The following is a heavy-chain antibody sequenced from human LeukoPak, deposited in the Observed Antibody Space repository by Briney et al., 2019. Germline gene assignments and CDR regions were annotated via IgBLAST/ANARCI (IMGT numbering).Heavy chain of an antibody. CDR2: IYYSGST. CDR3: ARQRIRPYSSEYYFDY. Sequence: PSETLSLTCTVSGGSISSYYWSWIRQPPGKGLEWIGYIYYSGSTNYNPSLKSRVTISVDTSKNQFSLKLSSVTAADTAVYYCARQRIRPYSSEYYFDYWGQGTLVSVSS. D-gene: IGHD6-25*01. CDR1: GGSISSYY. J-gene: IGHJ4*02. V-gene: IGHV4-59*01.